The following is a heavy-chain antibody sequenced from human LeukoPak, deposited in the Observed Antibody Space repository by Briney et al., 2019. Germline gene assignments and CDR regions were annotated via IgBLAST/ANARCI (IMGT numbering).Heavy chain of an antibody. Sequence: PGGSLRLSCAASGFTFSNYAMNWVRQAPGKGLEWVSTIGVSGGSTYYADSVKGRFTISRDNSKNTLYLQMNSLRAEDTAVYYCAKGRVDFDYWGQGTLVTVSS. J-gene: IGHJ4*02. CDR2: IGVSGGST. V-gene: IGHV3-23*01. CDR1: GFTFSNYA. D-gene: IGHD5/OR15-5a*01. CDR3: AKGRVDFDY.